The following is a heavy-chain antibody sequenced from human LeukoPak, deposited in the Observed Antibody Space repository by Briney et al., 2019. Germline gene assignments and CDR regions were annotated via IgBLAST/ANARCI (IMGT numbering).Heavy chain of an antibody. V-gene: IGHV4-31*03. D-gene: IGHD2-21*02. CDR1: GVSISSGGYY. Sequence: SETLSLTCTVSGVSISSGGYYWSWIRQYPGKGLEWLGYIYYSGSTYYNPSLKSRLTMSLDASENQFSLKLSSATAADTAVYYCARVKVVTTSQYFDLWGRGTLVTVSS. CDR3: ARVKVVTTSQYFDL. CDR2: IYYSGST. J-gene: IGHJ2*01.